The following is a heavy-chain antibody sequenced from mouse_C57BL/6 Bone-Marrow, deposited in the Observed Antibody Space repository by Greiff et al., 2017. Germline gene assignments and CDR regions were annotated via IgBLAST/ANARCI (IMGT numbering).Heavy chain of an antibody. Sequence: VQLKASGPGLVKPSQSLSLTCSVTGYSITSGYYWNWIRQFPGNKLEWMGYISYDGSNNYNPSLTNRSSLTRDTSKNQFFLKLKSVTTEDTATYYCASGYYVLPFDYCGQGTTLTVSS. D-gene: IGHD2-3*01. CDR3: ASGYYVLPFDY. J-gene: IGHJ2*01. V-gene: IGHV3-6*01. CDR1: GYSITSGYY. CDR2: ISYDGSN.